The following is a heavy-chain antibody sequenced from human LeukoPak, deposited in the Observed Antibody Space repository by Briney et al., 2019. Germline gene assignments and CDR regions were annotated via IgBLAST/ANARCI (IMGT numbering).Heavy chain of an antibody. CDR3: ARRVLPSHWFDP. CDR2: IFYRGST. CDR1: GGSISSNSFY. V-gene: IGHV4-39*01. J-gene: IGHJ5*02. Sequence: AETLSLTCTVSGGSISSNSFYWGRIRQPPGKGLEWIGSIFYRGSTYYNPSLKGRVTISVDTSKNQFYRKLSSVTAADTAVYYCARRVLPSHWFDPWGQGTLVTVSS. D-gene: IGHD6-6*01.